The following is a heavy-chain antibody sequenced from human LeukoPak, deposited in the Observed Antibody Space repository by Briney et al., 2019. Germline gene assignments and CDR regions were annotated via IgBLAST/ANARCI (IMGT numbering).Heavy chain of an antibody. CDR1: GFTFDDYG. V-gene: IGHV3-20*04. CDR3: ARDLRGYYYYMDV. Sequence: GGSLRLSCAASGFTFDDYGMSWVRQAPGKGLEWVAGINWNGGSTGYADSVKGRFTISRDNAKHSLYLQMNSLRAEDTAFYYCARDLRGYYYYMDVWRKGTTVTVSS. D-gene: IGHD3-16*01. J-gene: IGHJ6*03. CDR2: INWNGGST.